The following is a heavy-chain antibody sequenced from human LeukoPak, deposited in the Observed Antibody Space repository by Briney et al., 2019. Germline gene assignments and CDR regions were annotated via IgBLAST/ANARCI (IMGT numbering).Heavy chain of an antibody. D-gene: IGHD3-10*01. Sequence: ASVKVSCKASLYTFTPYGITWVRQAPGQGREWMGWISAYNGNTNYAQKLQGRVTMTTDTSTSTAYMELRSLRSDDTAVYYCAREGGILWFGELVGQGGWFDPWGQGTLVIVSS. CDR2: ISAYNGNT. CDR3: AREGGILWFGELVGQGGWFDP. V-gene: IGHV1-18*01. J-gene: IGHJ5*02. CDR1: LYTFTPYG.